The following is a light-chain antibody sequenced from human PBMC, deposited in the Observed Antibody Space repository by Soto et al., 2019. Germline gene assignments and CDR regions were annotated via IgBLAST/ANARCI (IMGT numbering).Light chain of an antibody. Sequence: DIQMTQSPSSVSASVGDRVTITCRASHGVSSWLAWYQQKPGKAPKLLIYAASSLQSGVPARFSGSGSGADFTLTISSLQPEDFATYYCQQANGFPFTFGPGTKVDIK. CDR1: HGVSSW. CDR2: AAS. V-gene: IGKV1-12*01. CDR3: QQANGFPFT. J-gene: IGKJ3*01.